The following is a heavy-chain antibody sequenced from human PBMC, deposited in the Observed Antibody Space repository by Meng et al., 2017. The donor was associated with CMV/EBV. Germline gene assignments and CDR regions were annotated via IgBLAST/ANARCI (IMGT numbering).Heavy chain of an antibody. CDR2: INHSGST. CDR3: ARGVGATGKADY. D-gene: IGHD1-26*01. Sequence: HVQLQEWGGGLLKPSETLSLTCAVYGGSFSGYYWSWIRQPPGKGLEWIGEINHSGSTNYNPSLKSGVTISVDTSKNQFSLKLSSVTAADTAVYYCARGVGATGKADYWGQGTLVTVSS. V-gene: IGHV4-34*01. J-gene: IGHJ4*02. CDR1: GGSFSGYY.